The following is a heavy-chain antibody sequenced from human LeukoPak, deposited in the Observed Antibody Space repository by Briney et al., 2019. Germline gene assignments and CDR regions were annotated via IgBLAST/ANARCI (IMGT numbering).Heavy chain of an antibody. CDR3: AKDRSGGTFFGVFIK. CDR2: ISGSGGST. D-gene: IGHD3-3*01. J-gene: IGHJ4*02. Sequence: PGRSLRLSCAASGFTFSSYAMHWVRQAPGKGLEWVSAISGSGGSTFYADSVKGRFTISRDNSKNTLYLQMNSLRAEDTAVYYCAKDRSGGTFFGVFIKGGQGTLVTVSA. CDR1: GFTFSSYA. V-gene: IGHV3-23*01.